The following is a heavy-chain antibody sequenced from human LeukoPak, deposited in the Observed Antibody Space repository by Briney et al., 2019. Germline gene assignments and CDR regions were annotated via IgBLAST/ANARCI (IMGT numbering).Heavy chain of an antibody. CDR3: ARDTGYLGSNYGMDV. V-gene: IGHV4-59*01. CDR2: IFYSGXX. Sequence: SETLSLTCTVSGGSISSYYWSWIRQPPGKGLEXXXXIFYSGXXNCXXSLXXXXXISVXXSKNQFSLNLSSVTAADTAIYYCARDTGYLGSNYGMDVWGQGTTVTVSS. J-gene: IGHJ6*02. D-gene: IGHD3-22*01. CDR1: GGSISSYY.